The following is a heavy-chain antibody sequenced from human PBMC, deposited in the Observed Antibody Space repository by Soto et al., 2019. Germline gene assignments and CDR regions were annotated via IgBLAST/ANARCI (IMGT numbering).Heavy chain of an antibody. V-gene: IGHV3-21*01. CDR3: ARDWTYDGSGLGYYYYGMDV. CDR2: ISVSSSYI. Sequence: GGSLRLSCAASGFTFSSYSMNWVRQAPGKGLEWVSSISVSSSYIYYADSVKGRFTISRDNAKNSLYLQMNSLRAEDTAVYYCARDWTYDGSGLGYYYYGMDVWGQGTTVTVSS. D-gene: IGHD3-22*01. CDR1: GFTFSSYS. J-gene: IGHJ6*02.